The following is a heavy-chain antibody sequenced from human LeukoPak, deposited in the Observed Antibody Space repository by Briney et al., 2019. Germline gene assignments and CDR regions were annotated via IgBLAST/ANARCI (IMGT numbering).Heavy chain of an antibody. Sequence: SETLSLTCAVSGYSISSGYYWGWIRQPPGKGLEWIGTIYQSGSTYYNPSLKSRVTLSVDTSKNQFSLKLSSVTAADTAVYYCARDQRPYDSSGYYYPVWDYWGQGTLVTVSP. D-gene: IGHD3-22*01. V-gene: IGHV4-38-2*02. CDR2: IYQSGST. CDR1: GYSISSGYY. J-gene: IGHJ4*02. CDR3: ARDQRPYDSSGYYYPVWDY.